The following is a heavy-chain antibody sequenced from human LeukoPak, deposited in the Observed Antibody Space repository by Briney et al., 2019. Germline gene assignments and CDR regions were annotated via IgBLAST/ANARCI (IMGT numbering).Heavy chain of an antibody. CDR2: IYTSGIT. J-gene: IGHJ5*02. V-gene: IGHV4-4*07. CDR3: PRAQVVVAAALSQSTVGSNWFDP. CDR1: GGSISSYY. D-gene: IGHD2-15*01. Sequence: HSETLSLTCTVSGGSISSYYWSWIRQPAGKGLEWIGRIYTSGITNYNPSLKSRATMSVDTSKHQFSLKLRSVTAADTAVYYCPRAQVVVAAALSQSTVGSNWFDPWGQGTLVTVSS.